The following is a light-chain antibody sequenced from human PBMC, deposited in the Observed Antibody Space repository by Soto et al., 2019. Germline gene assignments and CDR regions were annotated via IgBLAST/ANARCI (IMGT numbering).Light chain of an antibody. J-gene: IGKJ4*02. Sequence: IRLTMNRSTLLGAEGERATLACKASQSVSSNLAWYQQEPGLAPRRLIYGASTRATGIPARFSGCGSGTDFTLTCSRLMPEDLAVYYCQHRSNWTRTCGGGSGVDI. V-gene: IGKV3-15*01. CDR2: GAS. CDR1: QSVSSN. CDR3: QHRSNWTRT.